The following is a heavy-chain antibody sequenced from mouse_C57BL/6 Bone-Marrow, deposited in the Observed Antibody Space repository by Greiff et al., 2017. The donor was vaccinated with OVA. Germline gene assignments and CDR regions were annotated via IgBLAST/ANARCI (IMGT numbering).Heavy chain of an antibody. CDR3: ASSYDYDAMDY. Sequence: VQRVESGAELVRPGTSVKVSCKASGYAFTNYLIEWVKQRPGQGLEWIGVINPGSGGTNYNEKFKGKATLTADKSSSTAYMQLSSLTSEDSAVYFCASSYDYDAMDYWGQGTSVTVSS. J-gene: IGHJ4*01. CDR1: GYAFTNYL. V-gene: IGHV1-54*01. CDR2: INPGSGGT.